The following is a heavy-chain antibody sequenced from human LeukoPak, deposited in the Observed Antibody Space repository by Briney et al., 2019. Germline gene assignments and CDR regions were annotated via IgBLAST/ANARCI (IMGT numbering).Heavy chain of an antibody. Sequence: GASVKVSCKASGYTFTGYYMHWARQAPGQGLEWMGWINPNSGGTNYAQKFQGRVTMTRDTSISTAYMELSRLRSDDTAVYYCARIWFGELSNWFDPWGQGTLVTVSS. V-gene: IGHV1-2*02. D-gene: IGHD3-10*01. CDR3: ARIWFGELSNWFDP. CDR2: INPNSGGT. CDR1: GYTFTGYY. J-gene: IGHJ5*02.